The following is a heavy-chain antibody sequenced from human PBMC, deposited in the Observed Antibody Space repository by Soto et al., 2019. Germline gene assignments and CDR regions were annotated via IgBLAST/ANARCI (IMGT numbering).Heavy chain of an antibody. Sequence: PGESLKISCAASGFTFSSYAMSWVRQAPGKGLEWVSAISGSGFTTYFADSVKGRFTISRDNSKNTLYLQMNSLRAEDTAVYYCAKDDRDGYSSAVDVWGKGTTVTVSS. CDR3: AKDDRDGYSSAVDV. D-gene: IGHD6-13*01. J-gene: IGHJ6*04. V-gene: IGHV3-23*01. CDR2: ISGSGFTT. CDR1: GFTFSSYA.